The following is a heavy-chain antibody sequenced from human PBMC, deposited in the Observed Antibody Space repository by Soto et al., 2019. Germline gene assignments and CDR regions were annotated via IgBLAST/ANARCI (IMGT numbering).Heavy chain of an antibody. V-gene: IGHV3-23*01. Sequence: EVQLLESGGGLVQPGGSLRLSCAASQFTFSTFAMSWVRQAPGKGLEWVSFINEAGDSTKYADSVKGRFTISRDNSKKTLYLQMNSLRAEETALDHCVKGGWLDFWGQGAPVTVSS. J-gene: IGHJ5*01. CDR1: QFTFSTFA. CDR2: INEAGDST. CDR3: VKGGWLDF.